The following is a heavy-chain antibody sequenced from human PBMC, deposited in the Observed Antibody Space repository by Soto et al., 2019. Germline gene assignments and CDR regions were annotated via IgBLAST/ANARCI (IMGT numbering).Heavy chain of an antibody. CDR1: GGTFSSYA. CDR3: APERAYFGNRWFDT. J-gene: IGHJ5*02. Sequence: SVKVSCKASGGTFSSYAISWVRQAPGQGLEWMGGIIPIFGTANYAQKFQGRVTITADESTSTAYMELSSLRSEDTAVYYCAPERAYFGNRWFDTWGQGTLVTVSS. CDR2: IIPIFGTA. D-gene: IGHD3-16*01. V-gene: IGHV1-69*13.